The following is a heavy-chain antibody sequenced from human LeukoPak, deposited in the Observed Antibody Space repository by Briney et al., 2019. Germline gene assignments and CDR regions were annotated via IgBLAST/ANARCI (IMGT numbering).Heavy chain of an antibody. Sequence: PSETLSLTCAVSGYSISSGYYWGWIRQPPGKGLEWIGSIYHSGSTYYNPSLKSRVTISVDTSKNQFSLKLSSVTAADTAVYYCARGRRFLEWLFPWGQGTLVTVSS. V-gene: IGHV4-38-2*01. CDR1: GYSISSGYY. CDR3: ARGRRFLEWLFP. CDR2: IYHSGST. D-gene: IGHD3-3*01. J-gene: IGHJ5*02.